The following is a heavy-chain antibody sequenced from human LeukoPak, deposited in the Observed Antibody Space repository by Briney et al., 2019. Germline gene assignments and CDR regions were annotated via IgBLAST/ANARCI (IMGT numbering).Heavy chain of an antibody. CDR2: ISSGSSYI. V-gene: IGHV3-21*01. CDR3: ARFVATKKNYFDF. J-gene: IGHJ4*02. CDR1: GFTFSSYS. D-gene: IGHD1-26*01. Sequence: GGSLRLSCAASGFTFSSYSMNWVRQAPGKGLEWVSSISSGSSYIYYADSVKGRFTISRDNAKNSLYLHMNSLRAEDTAVYYCARFVATKKNYFDFWGQGTLVTVSS.